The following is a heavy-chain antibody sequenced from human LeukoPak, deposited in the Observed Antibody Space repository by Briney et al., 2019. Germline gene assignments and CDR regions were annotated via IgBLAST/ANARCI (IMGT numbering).Heavy chain of an antibody. D-gene: IGHD5-24*01. V-gene: IGHV3-21*01. J-gene: IGHJ6*03. CDR2: ISSCSSYI. Sequence: GGSLRLSCAASGFTFGSYTMNWVRQAPGKGLEWVSSISSCSSYIYYADSVKGRFTISRDNAKNSLYLQMNSLRAEDTAVYYSARDRDGYNLYYYYMDVWGKGTTVTVSS. CDR3: ARDRDGYNLYYYYMDV. CDR1: GFTFGSYT.